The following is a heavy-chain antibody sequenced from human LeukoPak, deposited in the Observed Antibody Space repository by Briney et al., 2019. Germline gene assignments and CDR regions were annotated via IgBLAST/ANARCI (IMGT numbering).Heavy chain of an antibody. CDR2: VIPIFGTT. CDR1: GGTFSSYA. D-gene: IGHD3-3*01. V-gene: IGHV1-69*13. Sequence: SVKVSCKASGGTFSSYAISWVRQAPGQGLEWMGGVIPIFGTTNYAQQFQGRVTITADESTSTAYMELSSLRSGDTAVYYCARGSPASYYDFWSGYPFDSWGQGTLVTVSS. CDR3: ARGSPASYYDFWSGYPFDS. J-gene: IGHJ4*02.